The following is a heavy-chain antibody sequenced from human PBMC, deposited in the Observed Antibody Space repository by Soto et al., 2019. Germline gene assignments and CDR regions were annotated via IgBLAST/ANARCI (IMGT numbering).Heavy chain of an antibody. V-gene: IGHV1-69*06. CDR2: IIPIFGTA. J-gene: IGHJ6*02. Sequence: QVQLVQSGAEVKKPGSSVKVSCKASGGTFSSYAISWVRQAPGQGLEWMGGIIPIFGTANYAQKFQGRVTITADKSTSTAYMELSSLRSEGTAVYYCASGDTYSSSSGGYYYYYGMDVWGQGTTVTVSS. D-gene: IGHD6-6*01. CDR1: GGTFSSYA. CDR3: ASGDTYSSSSGGYYYYYGMDV.